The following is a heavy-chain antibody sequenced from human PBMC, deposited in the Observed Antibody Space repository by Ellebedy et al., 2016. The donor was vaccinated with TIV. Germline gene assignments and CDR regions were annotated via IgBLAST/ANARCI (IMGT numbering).Heavy chain of an antibody. Sequence: GESLKISCAASGFTFSSYAMHWVRQAPGKGLEWVAVISYDGSNKYYADSVKGRFTISRDNSKNTLYLQMNSLRAEDTAVYYCALEMATIFYWGQGTLVTVSS. CDR1: GFTFSSYA. CDR3: ALEMATIFY. J-gene: IGHJ4*02. V-gene: IGHV3-30-3*01. CDR2: ISYDGSNK. D-gene: IGHD5-24*01.